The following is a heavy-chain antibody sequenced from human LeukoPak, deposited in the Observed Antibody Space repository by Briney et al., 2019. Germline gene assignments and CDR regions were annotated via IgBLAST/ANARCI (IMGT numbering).Heavy chain of an antibody. Sequence: SVQVSCKASGGTFSSYAISWVRQAPGQGLEWMGGIIPIFGTANYAQKFQGRVTITTDESTSTAYMELSSLRSEDTAVHYCARGVNKGYPGGYYYYMDVWGKGTTVTVSS. J-gene: IGHJ6*03. D-gene: IGHD2-15*01. CDR2: IIPIFGTA. CDR1: GGTFSSYA. CDR3: ARGVNKGYPGGYYYYMDV. V-gene: IGHV1-69*05.